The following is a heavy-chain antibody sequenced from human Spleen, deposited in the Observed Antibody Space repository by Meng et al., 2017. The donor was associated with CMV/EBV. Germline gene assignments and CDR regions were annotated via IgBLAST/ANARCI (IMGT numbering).Heavy chain of an antibody. CDR2: ISYDATSK. D-gene: IGHD1-1*01. CDR3: ARTAATEPGAFDV. V-gene: IGHV3-30-3*01. CDR1: GFPFDSFA. J-gene: IGHJ3*01. Sequence: GESLKISCAVSGFPFDSFAMTWVRQAPGRGLEWLTIISYDATSKYDADSVKGRFTISRDNSKKMVYLQMNSLRPEDTAVYYCARTAATEPGAFDVWGQGTMVTVSS.